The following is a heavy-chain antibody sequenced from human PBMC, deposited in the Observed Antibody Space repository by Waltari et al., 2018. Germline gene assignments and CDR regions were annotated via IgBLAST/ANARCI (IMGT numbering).Heavy chain of an antibody. V-gene: IGHV1-3*01. Sequence: QVQLVQSGAEVKQPGASVKVSCKASGYTFTSYAMHWVRQAPGQRLEWMGWINAGNGNTKYSQKFQGRVTITRDTSASTAYMELSSLRSEDTAVYYCARDRSPGKDYYGMDVWGQGTTVTVSS. D-gene: IGHD3-10*01. J-gene: IGHJ6*02. CDR3: ARDRSPGKDYYGMDV. CDR2: INAGNGNT. CDR1: GYTFTSYA.